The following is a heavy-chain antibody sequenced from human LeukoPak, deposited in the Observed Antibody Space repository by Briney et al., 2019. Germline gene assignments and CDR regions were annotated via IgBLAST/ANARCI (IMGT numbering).Heavy chain of an antibody. CDR3: AREGSRQLAPYYYYYMDV. Sequence: GGSLRLSCAASGFTFDDYAMHWVRQAPGKGLEWVSGISWNSGSIGYADSVKGRFTISRDNAKNTLYLQMNSLRAEDTAVYYCAREGSRQLAPYYYYYMDVWGKGTTVTVSS. J-gene: IGHJ6*03. V-gene: IGHV3-9*01. CDR1: GFTFDDYA. CDR2: ISWNSGSI. D-gene: IGHD6-13*01.